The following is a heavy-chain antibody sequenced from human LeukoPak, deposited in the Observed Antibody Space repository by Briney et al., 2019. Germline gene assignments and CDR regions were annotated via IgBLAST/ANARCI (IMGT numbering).Heavy chain of an antibody. D-gene: IGHD2-2*01. J-gene: IGHJ4*02. CDR2: IYYSGST. V-gene: IGHV4-59*08. Sequence: SETLSLTCTVSGGSISSYYWSWIRQPPGKGLEWIGYIYYSGSTNYNPSLKSRVTISVDTSKNQFSLKLSSGTAADTAVYYCAGGNCDTTSCYAFDYWGQGTLVTVSS. CDR3: AGGNCDTTSCYAFDY. CDR1: GGSISSYY.